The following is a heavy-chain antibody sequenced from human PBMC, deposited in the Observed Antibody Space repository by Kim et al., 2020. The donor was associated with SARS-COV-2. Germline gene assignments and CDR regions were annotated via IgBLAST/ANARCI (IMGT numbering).Heavy chain of an antibody. V-gene: IGHV3-7*01. CDR3: ARGEGGSVFEP. Sequence: KYYVDSLMGRFTHSRDNAKNALYLQMNSLRAEDTALYHRARGEGGSVFEPWGKGTLVTVSS. J-gene: IGHJ5*02. CDR2: K.